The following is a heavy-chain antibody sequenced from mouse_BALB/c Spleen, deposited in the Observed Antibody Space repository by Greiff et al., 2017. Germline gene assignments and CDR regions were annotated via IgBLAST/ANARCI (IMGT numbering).Heavy chain of an antibody. D-gene: IGHD2-4*01. CDR1: GYTFTSYV. V-gene: IGHV1-14*01. Sequence: VQLQESGPELVKPGASVKMSCKASGYTFTSYVMHWVKQKPGQGLEWIGYINPYNDGTKYNEKFKGKATLTSDKSSSTAYMELSSLTSEDSAVYYCARDPMITTGAMDYWGQGTSVTVSS. CDR3: ARDPMITTGAMDY. CDR2: INPYNDGT. J-gene: IGHJ4*01.